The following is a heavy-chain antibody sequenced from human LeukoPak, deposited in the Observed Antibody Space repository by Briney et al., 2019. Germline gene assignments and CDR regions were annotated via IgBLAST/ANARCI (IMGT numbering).Heavy chain of an antibody. Sequence: GASVKVSCKASGYTFTSYGISWARQAPGQGLEWMGWISAYNGNTNYAQKLQGRVTMTTDTSTSTAYMELRSLRSDDTAVYYCARDVMVYGDYGGFDYWGQGTLVTVSS. CDR2: ISAYNGNT. D-gene: IGHD4-17*01. J-gene: IGHJ4*02. CDR3: ARDVMVYGDYGGFDY. CDR1: GYTFTSYG. V-gene: IGHV1-18*01.